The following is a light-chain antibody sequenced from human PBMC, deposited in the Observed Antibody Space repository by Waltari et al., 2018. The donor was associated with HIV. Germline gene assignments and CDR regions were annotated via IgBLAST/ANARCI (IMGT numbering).Light chain of an antibody. CDR2: GAS. J-gene: IGKJ3*01. Sequence: DIRLTQSPSPVSASVGADVPITCRASQAISDWVAWYQQRPGKAPTLLIYGASKLHAGVPSRFSGRGYGTNFNLTIGSLHPEDFATYFCQQSNNIPFTFGPGTQVDVQ. CDR3: QQSNNIPFT. CDR1: QAISDW. V-gene: IGKV1-12*02.